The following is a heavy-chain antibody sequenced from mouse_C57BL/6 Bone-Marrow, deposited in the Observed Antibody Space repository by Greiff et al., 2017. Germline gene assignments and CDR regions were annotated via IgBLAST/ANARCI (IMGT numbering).Heavy chain of an antibody. Sequence: QVQLQQPGAELVRPGTSVKLSCKASGYTFTSYWMHWVKQRPGQGLEWIGVIDPSDSYTNYNQKFKGKATLTVDTSSSTAYMQLSSLTSEDSAVYYCASNYYGTFAYWGQGTLVTVAA. CDR2: IDPSDSYT. V-gene: IGHV1-59*01. J-gene: IGHJ3*01. CDR1: GYTFTSYW. CDR3: ASNYYGTFAY. D-gene: IGHD1-1*01.